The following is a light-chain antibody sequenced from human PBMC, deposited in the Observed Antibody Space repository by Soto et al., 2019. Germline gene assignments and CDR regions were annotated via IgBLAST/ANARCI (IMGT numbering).Light chain of an antibody. CDR2: EVA. CDR1: SSDPATYNL. CDR3: CSRL. J-gene: IGLJ2*01. V-gene: IGLV2-23*02. Sequence: QSALTQPASVSGSPGQSITISCTGTSSDPATYNLVSWYQQHPGKAPQLIIYEVAKRPSGVSTRFSGSQSGDTASLTISGLQAEDEADYYCCSRLFGGGTKLTVL.